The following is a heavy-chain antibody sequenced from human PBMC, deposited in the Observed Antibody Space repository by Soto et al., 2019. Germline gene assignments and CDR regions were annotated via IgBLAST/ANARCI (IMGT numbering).Heavy chain of an antibody. V-gene: IGHV2-5*02. D-gene: IGHD3-3*01. Sequence: QITLKESGPTLVKPTQTLTLTCTFSGFSLSTTGVGVGWIRQPPGKALEYVALIYWDDDERYNPSLKSRLTSTKDTSKNQVVLTMTNMDPVDTDTYYCVHSRVLSSGYWYYFDYWGQGTLVTVSS. CDR2: IYWDDDE. CDR3: VHSRVLSSGYWYYFDY. J-gene: IGHJ4*02. CDR1: GFSLSTTGVG.